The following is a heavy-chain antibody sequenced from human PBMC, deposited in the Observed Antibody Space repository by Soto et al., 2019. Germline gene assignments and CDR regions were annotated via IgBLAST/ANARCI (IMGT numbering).Heavy chain of an antibody. CDR1: GYTFSDYY. V-gene: IGHV1-2*02. J-gene: IGHJ4*02. CDR2: INPNSGGT. CDR3: ARDQVLYSSSSRLPPGPIDY. D-gene: IGHD6-6*01. Sequence: ASVKVSCKASGYTFSDYYMHWVRQAPGQGLEWMGWINPNSGGTNYAQKFQGGVTMTRDTSISTAYMELGGLSSVDTALYYCARDQVLYSSSSRLPPGPIDYWGQGTLVTVSS.